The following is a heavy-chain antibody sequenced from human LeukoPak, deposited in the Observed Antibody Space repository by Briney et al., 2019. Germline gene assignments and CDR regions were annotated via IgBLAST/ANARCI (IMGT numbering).Heavy chain of an antibody. J-gene: IGHJ4*02. D-gene: IGHD5-24*01. CDR1: GDSISSGNYH. V-gene: IGHV4-61*02. CDR3: ARNRDGYNSFDY. Sequence: PSETLSLTCTVSGDSISSGNYHWTWIRQPAGKGLEWIGRIYTSGNTNYNPSLKSRVSISVDTSKNHFSLKLSSVTAADTAVYYCARNRDGYNSFDYWGQGTLVTVSS. CDR2: IYTSGNT.